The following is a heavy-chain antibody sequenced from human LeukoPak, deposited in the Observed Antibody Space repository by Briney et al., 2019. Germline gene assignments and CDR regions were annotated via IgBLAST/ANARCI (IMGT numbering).Heavy chain of an antibody. CDR1: GFTFSSYG. V-gene: IGHV3-30*18. CDR2: ISYDGSNK. J-gene: IGHJ4*02. CDR3: AKDHDYGDLDH. D-gene: IGHD4-17*01. Sequence: PGGSLRLSCAASGFTFSSYGMHWVRQAPGKGLEWVAVISYDGSNKYSADSVKGRFTISRDNSKNTLYLQMNSLRAEDTAVYYCAKDHDYGDLDHWGQGTLVTVSS.